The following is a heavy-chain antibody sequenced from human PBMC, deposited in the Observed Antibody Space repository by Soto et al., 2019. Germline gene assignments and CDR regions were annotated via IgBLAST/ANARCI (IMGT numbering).Heavy chain of an antibody. CDR2: INHSGSA. V-gene: IGHV4-34*01. Sequence: QVLLQQWGAGRLKPSETLSLTCAVYGGSFIDYSWGWIRQSPGTGLEWIGEINHSGSANYNPSLKSRVTISVDTSKNQFSLKLYSVTAADAAVYYCARVSDYWSQGTLVIVSS. J-gene: IGHJ4*02. CDR3: ARVSDY. CDR1: GGSFIDYS.